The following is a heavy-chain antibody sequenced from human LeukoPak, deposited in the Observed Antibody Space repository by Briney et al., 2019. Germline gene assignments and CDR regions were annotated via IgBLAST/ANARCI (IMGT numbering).Heavy chain of an antibody. CDR1: GFTFSNYW. CDR2: MNQDGTEK. V-gene: IGHV3-7*01. J-gene: IGHJ5*02. Sequence: GGSLRLSCAASGFTFSNYWMSWVRQAPGRGLEWVANMNQDGTEKYFVDSVKGRFTISRDNAKNSLYLQMNNLTAEDTGVYYCARDFSGRPNWLDPWGQGTLVIVSS. D-gene: IGHD6-19*01. CDR3: ARDFSGRPNWLDP.